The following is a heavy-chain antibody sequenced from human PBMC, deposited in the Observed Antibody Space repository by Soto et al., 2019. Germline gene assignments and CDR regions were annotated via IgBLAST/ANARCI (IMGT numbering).Heavy chain of an antibody. CDR2: TYYRSKWYN. CDR3: AREGLSWNYGAFDI. V-gene: IGHV6-1*01. Sequence: SQTLSLTCAISGDRVSSNSAAGNCIIHSPSRGLEWLGRTYYRSKWYNDYAVSVKSRITINPDTSKNQFSLQLNSVTPEDTAVYYCAREGLSWNYGAFDIWGQGTMVTVSS. J-gene: IGHJ3*02. D-gene: IGHD1-7*01. CDR1: GDRVSSNSAA.